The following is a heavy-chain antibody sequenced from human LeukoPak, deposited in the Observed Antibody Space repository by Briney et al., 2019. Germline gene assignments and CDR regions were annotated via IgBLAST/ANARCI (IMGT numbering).Heavy chain of an antibody. V-gene: IGHV3-30*03. CDR1: GFTFSSYG. D-gene: IGHD3-22*01. CDR3: ARQNYYDSSGVRGFFDY. J-gene: IGHJ4*02. Sequence: GGSLRLSCAASGFTFSSYGMHWVRQAPGKGLEWVVVISYDGSNKYYADSVKGRFTISRDNSKNTLYLQMNSLRTEDTAVYYCARQNYYDSSGVRGFFDYWGQGTLVTVSS. CDR2: ISYDGSNK.